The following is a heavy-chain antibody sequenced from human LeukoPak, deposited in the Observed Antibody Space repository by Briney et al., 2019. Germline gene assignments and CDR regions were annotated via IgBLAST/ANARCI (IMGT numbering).Heavy chain of an antibody. V-gene: IGHV1-18*01. CDR2: ISAYNGNT. J-gene: IGHJ4*02. CDR3: ARDRYSSSWYGGPVTDY. Sequence: ASVKVSCKASGYTFTCYGISWVRQAPGQGLEWMGWISAYNGNTNYAQKLQGRVTMTTDTSTSTAYMELRSLRSDDTAVYYCARDRYSSSWYGGPVTDYWGQGTLVTVSS. D-gene: IGHD6-13*01. CDR1: GYTFTCYG.